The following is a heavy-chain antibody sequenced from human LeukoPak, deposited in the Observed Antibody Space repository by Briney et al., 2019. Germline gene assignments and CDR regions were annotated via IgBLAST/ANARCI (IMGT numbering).Heavy chain of an antibody. Sequence: PGGSLRLSCTASGFTFNSYAMSWVRQAPGKGLEWVSGISGSGGSTYYADSVKGRFTISRANSRNTLFLQMNSLRAEDTAVYYCAKSLGGVIVTSFGYWGQGTLVTVSS. CDR3: AKSLGGVIVTSFGY. V-gene: IGHV3-23*01. D-gene: IGHD3-16*02. CDR2: ISGSGGST. CDR1: GFTFNSYA. J-gene: IGHJ4*02.